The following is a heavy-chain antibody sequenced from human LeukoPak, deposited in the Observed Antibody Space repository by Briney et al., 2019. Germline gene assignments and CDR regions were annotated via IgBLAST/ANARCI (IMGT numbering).Heavy chain of an antibody. D-gene: IGHD3-22*01. V-gene: IGHV3-48*04. CDR1: GFTFSSYA. CDR2: ISSSSSTI. Sequence: GGFLRLSCAASGFTFSSYAMHWVRQAPGKGLEWVSYISSSSSTIYYADSVKGRFTISRDNAKNSLYLQMNSLRAEDTAVYYCARDLYYVSSGYGPAWGQGTLVTVS. J-gene: IGHJ5*02. CDR3: ARDLYYVSSGYGPA.